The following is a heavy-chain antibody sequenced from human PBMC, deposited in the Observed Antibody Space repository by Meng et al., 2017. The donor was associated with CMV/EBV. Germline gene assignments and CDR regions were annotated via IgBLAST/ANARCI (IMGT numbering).Heavy chain of an antibody. V-gene: IGHV1-2*02. CDR3: ARVLRQTGDFDD. CDR1: GYSFSGYY. Sequence: SCNAAGYSFSGYYMHWVRQAPGQGLEWMGWINPNSGDTNFAQKFQGRVTMTRDTSISTAYMELSRLRSDDTAVYYCARVLRQTGDFDDWGQGTLVTVSS. D-gene: IGHD1-1*01. J-gene: IGHJ4*02. CDR2: INPNSGDT.